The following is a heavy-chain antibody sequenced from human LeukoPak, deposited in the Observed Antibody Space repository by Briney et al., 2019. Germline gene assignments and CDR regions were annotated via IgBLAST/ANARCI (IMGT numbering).Heavy chain of an antibody. V-gene: IGHV3-64D*09. CDR1: GFTFSSYA. Sequence: PGGSLRLSCSASGFTFSSYAMHWVHQAPGKGLEYVSAISSNGGSTYYADSVKGRFTISRDNSKNTLYLQMSSLRAEDTAVYYCVKDPGYSGYDWGYFDYWGQGTLVTVSS. J-gene: IGHJ4*02. CDR2: ISSNGGST. CDR3: VKDPGYSGYDWGYFDY. D-gene: IGHD5-12*01.